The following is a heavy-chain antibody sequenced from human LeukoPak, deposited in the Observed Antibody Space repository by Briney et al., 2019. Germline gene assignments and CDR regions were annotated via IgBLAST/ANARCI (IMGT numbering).Heavy chain of an antibody. Sequence: GGSLRLSSAASGFSLTTYGTHWLRQAPGKGLEWVAVIWYDGSRKFYGDSVKGRFTVSRDTFENTMYLQMNSLRAEDTAVYYCAKDHDYGDYDYFDYWGQGTLVTVSS. CDR3: AKDHDYGDYDYFDY. V-gene: IGHV3-33*06. CDR2: IWYDGSRK. D-gene: IGHD4-17*01. CDR1: GFSLTTYG. J-gene: IGHJ4*02.